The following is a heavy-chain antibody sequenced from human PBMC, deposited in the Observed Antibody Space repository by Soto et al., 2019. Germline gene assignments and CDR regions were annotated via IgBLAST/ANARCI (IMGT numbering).Heavy chain of an antibody. Sequence: SETLSLTCTVSGGSISSYYWSWIRQPAGKGLEWIGRIYTSGSTNYNPSLKSRVTMSVDTSKNQFSLKLSSVTAADTAVYYCARAKRAARSYYYYGMDVWGQGTTVTVSS. J-gene: IGHJ6*02. CDR1: GGSISSYY. V-gene: IGHV4-4*07. D-gene: IGHD6-6*01. CDR3: ARAKRAARSYYYYGMDV. CDR2: IYTSGST.